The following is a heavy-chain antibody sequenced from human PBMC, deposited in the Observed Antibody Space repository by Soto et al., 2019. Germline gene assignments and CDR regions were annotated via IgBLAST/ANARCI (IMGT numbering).Heavy chain of an antibody. CDR2: INAGNGNT. CDR1: GYASTSYG. J-gene: IGHJ6*02. Sequence: ASVKVSCKASGYASTSYGIHWVRQAPGQRLEWTGWINAGNGNTKYSEKFQGRVTITRDTSASTAYLELSSLRSEDTAVYYCARDSYDSRAYYHHYYYGMDVWGQGTMVTVSS. V-gene: IGHV1-3*01. D-gene: IGHD3-22*01. CDR3: ARDSYDSRAYYHHYYYGMDV.